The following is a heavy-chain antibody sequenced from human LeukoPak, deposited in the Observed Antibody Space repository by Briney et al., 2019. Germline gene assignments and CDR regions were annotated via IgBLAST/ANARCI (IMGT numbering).Heavy chain of an antibody. CDR2: ISGSGGST. J-gene: IGHJ4*01. V-gene: IGHV3-23*01. CDR3: AKDDHGGSGWRDYYDY. D-gene: IGHD6-19*01. CDR1: GFTFSTYA. Sequence: GGSLRLSCAASGFTFSTYAMSWVRQAPGKGLEWVSAISGSGGSTYYADSVKGRFTISRDNSRNTLSLQMNSLRAEDTAVYYCAKDDHGGSGWRDYYDYWGHGTLVTVSS.